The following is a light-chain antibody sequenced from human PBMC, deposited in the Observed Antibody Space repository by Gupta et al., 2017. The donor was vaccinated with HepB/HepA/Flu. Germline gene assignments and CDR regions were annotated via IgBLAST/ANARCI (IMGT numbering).Light chain of an antibody. Sequence: TQSPATLSVSPGERATLSCRASQTIRTNLAWYQQKSGQAPRLLIYGASTRATDIPGRFSGSGSGTEFTLTISSLQSEDFAVYYCQQYNTWPRTFGQGTKVEIK. CDR2: GAS. CDR1: QTIRTN. CDR3: QQYNTWPRT. J-gene: IGKJ1*01. V-gene: IGKV3-15*01.